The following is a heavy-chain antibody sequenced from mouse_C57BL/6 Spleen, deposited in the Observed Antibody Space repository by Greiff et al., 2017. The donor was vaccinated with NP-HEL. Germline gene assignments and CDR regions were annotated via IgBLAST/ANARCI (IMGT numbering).Heavy chain of an antibody. CDR1: GFTFSDYG. CDR2: ISSGSSTI. J-gene: IGHJ2*01. V-gene: IGHV5-17*01. CDR3: ARGEPSRDYFGY. Sequence: EVKLQESGGGLVKPGGSLKLSCAASGFTFSDYGMHWVRQAPEKGLEWVAYISSGSSTIYYADTVKGRFTISRDNAKNTLFLQMTSLRSEDTAMYYCARGEPSRDYFGYWGQGTTLTVSS.